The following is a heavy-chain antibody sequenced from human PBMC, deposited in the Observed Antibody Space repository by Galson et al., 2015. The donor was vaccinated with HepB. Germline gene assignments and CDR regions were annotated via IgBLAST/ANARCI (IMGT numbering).Heavy chain of an antibody. D-gene: IGHD3-9*01. V-gene: IGHV3-64*01. CDR3: ARGMGRYFDWLSNLDY. J-gene: IGHJ4*02. CDR1: GFTFSSYA. CDR2: ISSNGGST. Sequence: SLRLSCAASGFTFSSYAMHWVRQAPGKGLEYVSAISSNGGSTHYANSVKGRFTISRDNSKNTLYLQMGSLRAEDMAVYYCARGMGRYFDWLSNLDYWGQGTLVTVSP.